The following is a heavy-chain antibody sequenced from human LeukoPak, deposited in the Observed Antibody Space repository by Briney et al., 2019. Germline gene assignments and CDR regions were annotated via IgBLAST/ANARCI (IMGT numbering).Heavy chain of an antibody. V-gene: IGHV3-48*02. J-gene: IGHJ4*02. D-gene: IGHD2-21*02. CDR2: ISSSSGTI. CDR3: ARGLAYCGGNCYRALDY. Sequence: GGSLRLSCAASGFTFSSNTMNWVRQAPGRGLEWVSYISSSSGTIYYADSVKGRFTISRDNAKNSLYLQMNSLRDEDTAVYYCARGLAYCGGNCYRALDYWGQGIQVTVSS. CDR1: GFTFSSNT.